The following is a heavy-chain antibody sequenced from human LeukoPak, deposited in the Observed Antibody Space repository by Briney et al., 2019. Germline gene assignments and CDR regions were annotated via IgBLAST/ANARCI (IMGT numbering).Heavy chain of an antibody. CDR1: GGSISSGGYY. J-gene: IGHJ6*02. D-gene: IGHD4-17*01. CDR3: ARWGYGDNVASGMDV. Sequence: SETLSLTCTVSGGSISSGGYYWSWIRQHPGKGLEWIGYIYYSGSTYYNPSLKSRVTISVDTSKNQFSLKLSSVTAADTAVYYCARWGYGDNVASGMDVWGQGTTVTVSS. V-gene: IGHV4-31*03. CDR2: IYYSGST.